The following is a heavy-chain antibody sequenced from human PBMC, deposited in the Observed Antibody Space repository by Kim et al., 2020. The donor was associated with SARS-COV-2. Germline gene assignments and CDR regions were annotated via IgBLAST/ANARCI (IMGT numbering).Heavy chain of an antibody. Sequence: SETLSLTCTVSSDSFSAYYWSWIRQIPGKGLEWIGYIFYSGSTNYNPSLKSRATISWDTSRNQFSLDLTSVTQADTAVYYCARSEGRAMWHQFDYWGQG. D-gene: IGHD2-21*01. CDR1: SDSFSAYY. J-gene: IGHJ4*02. V-gene: IGHV4-59*01. CDR3: ARSEGRAMWHQFDY. CDR2: IFYSGST.